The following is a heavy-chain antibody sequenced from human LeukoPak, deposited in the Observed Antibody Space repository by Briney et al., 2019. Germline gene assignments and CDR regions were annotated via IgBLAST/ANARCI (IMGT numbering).Heavy chain of an antibody. Sequence: GGSLRLSCAASGFTFSSYSMNWVRQAPGKGLEWVSSISSSSSYIYYADSAKGRFTISRDNAKNSLYLQMNSLRAEDTAVYYCARDSRPITIFGVVIYDNYMDVWGKGTTVNVSS. CDR3: ARDSRPITIFGVVIYDNYMDV. D-gene: IGHD3-3*01. CDR2: ISSSSSYI. CDR1: GFTFSSYS. V-gene: IGHV3-21*01. J-gene: IGHJ6*03.